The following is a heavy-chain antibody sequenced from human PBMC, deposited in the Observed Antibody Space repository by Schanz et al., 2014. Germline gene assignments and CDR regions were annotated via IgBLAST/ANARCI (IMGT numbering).Heavy chain of an antibody. Sequence: QAQLVESGGGVVQPGGSLRLSCAASRFAFSNCGMHWVRQAPGKGLEWVAFIRYDASNEYYADSVKGRFTISRANSKTNLSLQLHSLSPDATAVSYCAKALTPYIASRNGLDVWGHGTPVTVSS. V-gene: IGHV3-30*02. D-gene: IGHD2-2*01. CDR3: AKALTPYIASRNGLDV. J-gene: IGHJ6*02. CDR1: RFAFSNCG. CDR2: IRYDASNE.